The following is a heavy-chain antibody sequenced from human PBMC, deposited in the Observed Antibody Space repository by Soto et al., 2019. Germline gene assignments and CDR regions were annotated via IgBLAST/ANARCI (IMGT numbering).Heavy chain of an antibody. Sequence: QVQLVQSGAEVKKPGSSVKVSCTTSGGTISSFGMNWVRQAPGQGLEWMGGIVPIDGSTKYAEKFQGRVTITADASTSTVYMHLSSLRSEDTAVYYCARSFTKSRRGGVAFDYWGQGTLLTVSP. CDR3: ARSFTKSRRGGVAFDY. D-gene: IGHD3-3*01. CDR1: GGTISSFG. CDR2: IVPIDGST. J-gene: IGHJ4*02. V-gene: IGHV1-69*01.